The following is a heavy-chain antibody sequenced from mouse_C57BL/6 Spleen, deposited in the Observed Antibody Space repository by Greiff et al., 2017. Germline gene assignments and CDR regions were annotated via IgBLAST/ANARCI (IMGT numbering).Heavy chain of an antibody. Sequence: QVQLQQSGAELARPGASVKLSCKASGYTFTSYGISWVKQRTGQGLEWIGEIYPRSGNTYYNEKFKGKATLTADKSSSTAYMALRSLTSEDSAVYFCARSPYYYGSSQTAQATGLFAYWGQGTLVTVSA. CDR1: GYTFTSYG. CDR2: IYPRSGNT. CDR3: ARSPYYYGSSQTAQATGLFAY. D-gene: IGHD1-1*01. J-gene: IGHJ3*01. V-gene: IGHV1-81*01.